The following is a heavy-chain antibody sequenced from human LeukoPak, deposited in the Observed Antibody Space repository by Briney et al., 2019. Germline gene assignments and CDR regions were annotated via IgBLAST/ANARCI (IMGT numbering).Heavy chain of an antibody. CDR2: IYYSGST. D-gene: IGHD3-3*01. J-gene: IGHJ3*02. V-gene: IGHV4-59*08. CDR3: ARSIFGVVHDAFDI. CDR1: GGSISSYY. Sequence: SETLSLTCTVSGGSISSYYWSWIRQPPGKGLEWIGYIYYSGSTNYSPSLKSRVTISVDTSKNQFSLKLSSVTAADTAVYYCARSIFGVVHDAFDIWGQGTMVTVSS.